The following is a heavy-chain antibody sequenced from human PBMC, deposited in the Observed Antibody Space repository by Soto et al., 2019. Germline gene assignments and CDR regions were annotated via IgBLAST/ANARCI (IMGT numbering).Heavy chain of an antibody. J-gene: IGHJ5*02. V-gene: IGHV1-69*01. CDR1: GAIFSKYV. Sequence: QVQLVQSGAEVKKPGSSVKVSCKASGAIFSKYVISWARQAPGQGLEWMGGIIPMFGTVNYAQKFQGRLTITADESTSTAYMELSTLRSDDTAVYYCATSSRKHGRGGTCYENWFDPWGQGTLVTVSS. CDR3: ATSSRKHGRGGTCYENWFDP. D-gene: IGHD2-15*01. CDR2: IIPMFGTV.